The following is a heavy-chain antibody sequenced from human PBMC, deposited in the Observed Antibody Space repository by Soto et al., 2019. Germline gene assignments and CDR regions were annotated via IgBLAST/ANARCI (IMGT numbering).Heavy chain of an antibody. J-gene: IGHJ5*02. CDR1: GFTFSSYA. CDR2: ISGSGGST. Sequence: EVQLLESGGGLVQPGGSLRLSCAASGFTFSSYAMSWVRQAAGKGLEWVSAISGSGGSTYYADSVKGRFTISRDNSKSTLYLRMNSLRAEDTAVYYCAGSSDWYAWFDPWGQGTLVTVSS. CDR3: AGSSDWYAWFDP. V-gene: IGHV3-23*01. D-gene: IGHD6-19*01.